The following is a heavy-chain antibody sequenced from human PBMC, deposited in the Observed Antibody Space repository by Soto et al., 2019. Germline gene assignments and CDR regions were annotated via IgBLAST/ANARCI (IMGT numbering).Heavy chain of an antibody. Sequence: ASVKVSCKASGYTFTGYGISWVRQAPGQGLEWMGWISAYNGNTNYAQKLQGRVTMTTDTSTSTAYMELRSLRSDDTAVYYCARVLRFLEWLLPGGMDVWGQGTTVTVSS. CDR2: ISAYNGNT. D-gene: IGHD3-3*01. J-gene: IGHJ6*02. V-gene: IGHV1-18*04. CDR1: GYTFTGYG. CDR3: ARVLRFLEWLLPGGMDV.